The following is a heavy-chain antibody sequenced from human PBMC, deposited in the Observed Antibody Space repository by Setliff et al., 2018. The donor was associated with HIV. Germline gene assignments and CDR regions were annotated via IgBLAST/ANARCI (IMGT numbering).Heavy chain of an antibody. J-gene: IGHJ4*02. D-gene: IGHD3-3*01. CDR3: SRGPTIRGSFTGVVYTAPLPSFDT. V-gene: IGHV4-31*03. CDR2: INNYGVT. Sequence: KPSETLSLTCTVSGGSISSGGYYWNWIRQHPGKGLEWIGDINNYGVTLYTSSLAGRVTISVDTSKNQFSLTLKSLTVADTALYFCSRGPTIRGSFTGVVYTAPLPSFDTWSQGSLVTVSS. CDR1: GGSISSGGYY.